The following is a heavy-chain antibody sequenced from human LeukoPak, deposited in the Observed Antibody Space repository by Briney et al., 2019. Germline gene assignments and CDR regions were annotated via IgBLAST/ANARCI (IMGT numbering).Heavy chain of an antibody. CDR2: INPSGGST. J-gene: IGHJ4*02. Sequence: ASVKVSCKASGYTFTSYGISWVRQAPGQGLEWMGIINPSGGSTSYAQKFQGRVTMTRDTSISTAYMELSRLRSDDTAAYYCARDRYYGSGSYPLDYWGQGTLVTVSS. D-gene: IGHD3-10*01. CDR3: ARDRYYGSGSYPLDY. V-gene: IGHV1-46*01. CDR1: GYTFTSYG.